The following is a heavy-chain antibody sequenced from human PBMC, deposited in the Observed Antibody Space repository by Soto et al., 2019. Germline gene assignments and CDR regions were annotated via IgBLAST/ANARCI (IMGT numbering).Heavy chain of an antibody. CDR2: IYYSGST. J-gene: IGHJ5*02. CDR1: GGSVSSGDYY. V-gene: IGHV4-61*03. D-gene: IGHD6-13*01. CDR3: ARGYSNSWYWFDP. Sequence: SETLSLTCTVSGGSVSSGDYYWSWIRQPPGKGLEWIGYIYYSGSTNYNPSLKSRVTISVDTSKSHFSLKLSSVTAADTAVYYCARGYSNSWYWFDPWGQGTLVTVSS.